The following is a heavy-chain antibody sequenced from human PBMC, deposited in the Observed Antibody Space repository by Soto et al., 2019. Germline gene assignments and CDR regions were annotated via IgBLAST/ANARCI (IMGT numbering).Heavy chain of an antibody. CDR3: ARGRFRRSVGGMGCDY. Sequence: PSETLSLTCAVYAGSFSGYYWSWIRQPPGKGLEWIGEINHSGSTNYNPSLNSRFTMSVDTSKNQFSLKLSSVTAANTAVYYCARGRFRRSVGGMGCDYWGQGTRITVST. V-gene: IGHV4-34*01. J-gene: IGHJ4*02. D-gene: IGHD3-3*01. CDR2: INHSGST. CDR1: AGSFSGYY.